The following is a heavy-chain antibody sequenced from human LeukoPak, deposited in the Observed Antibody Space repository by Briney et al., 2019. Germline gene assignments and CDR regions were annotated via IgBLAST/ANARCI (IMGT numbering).Heavy chain of an antibody. CDR2: INPNSGGT. V-gene: IGHV1-2*06. D-gene: IGHD2-8*01. J-gene: IGHJ5*02. CDR3: ARVKCTNGVCRNWFDP. CDR1: GYTFTGYY. Sequence: ASVKVSCKDSGYTFTGYYMHWVRQAPGQGLEWMGRINPNSGGTNYAQKFQGRVTMTRDTSISTAYMELSRLRSDDTAVYYCARVKCTNGVCRNWFDPWGQGTLVTVSS.